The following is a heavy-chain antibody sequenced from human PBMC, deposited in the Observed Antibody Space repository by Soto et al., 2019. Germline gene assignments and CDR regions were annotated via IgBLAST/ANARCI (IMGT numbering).Heavy chain of an antibody. J-gene: IGHJ6*02. CDR2: IYWDEDK. Sequence: QITLKESGPALVKPTQTLTLTCSFSGFSLSTSEVGVAWIRQPPGKALEWLALIYWDEDKRYSPSLKSRLTITKDTSTSEVVLTMTSVDPVDTGTYYGAHKWGRGDGMDVWGQGTMVTVSS. V-gene: IGHV2-5*02. D-gene: IGHD1-26*01. CDR3: AHKWGRGDGMDV. CDR1: GFSLSTSEVG.